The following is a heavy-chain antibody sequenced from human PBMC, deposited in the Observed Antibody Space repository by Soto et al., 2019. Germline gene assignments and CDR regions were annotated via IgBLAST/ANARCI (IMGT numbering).Heavy chain of an antibody. V-gene: IGHV3-53*01. CDR3: ARHANDVGYYFDS. CDR1: GFTVSSNY. J-gene: IGHJ4*02. D-gene: IGHD1-1*01. Sequence: EVQLVESGGGLIQPGGSLRLSCAASGFTVSSNYMSWVRQAPGKGLEWVSVIYSGGSTYYADSVKGRFTISRDNAKNPLYLQLNSLRAEDTAVYYCARHANDVGYYFDSWGQGTLVTVSA. CDR2: IYSGGST.